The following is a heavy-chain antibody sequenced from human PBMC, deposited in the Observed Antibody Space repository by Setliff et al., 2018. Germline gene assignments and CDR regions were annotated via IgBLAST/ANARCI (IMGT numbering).Heavy chain of an antibody. D-gene: IGHD6-25*01. Sequence: PGGSLRLSCAASGFTFSTYGMHWVRQAPGRGLEWVAVIWYDGSNKYYADSVKGRFTISRDNSKNTLYLQMNSLRVEDTAVYYCAKEAVNYYYYMDVWGKGTTVTVSS. V-gene: IGHV3-33*06. CDR3: AKEAVNYYYYMDV. J-gene: IGHJ6*03. CDR1: GFTFSTYG. CDR2: IWYDGSNK.